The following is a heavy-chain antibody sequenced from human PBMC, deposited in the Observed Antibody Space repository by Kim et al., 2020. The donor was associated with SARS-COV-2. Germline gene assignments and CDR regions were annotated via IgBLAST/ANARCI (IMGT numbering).Heavy chain of an antibody. CDR2: ITSSGSTI. CDR1: GFTFSSYE. V-gene: IGHV3-48*03. CDR3: ARARARIAIFGVLPPGFDY. Sequence: GGSLRLSCAASGFTFSSYEMNWVRQAPGKGLEWVSYITSSGSTIYYADSVKGRFTISRDNAKNSLYLQMNSLRAEDTAVYCCARARARIAIFGVLPPGFDYWGQGTLFAVSS. J-gene: IGHJ4*02. D-gene: IGHD3-3*01.